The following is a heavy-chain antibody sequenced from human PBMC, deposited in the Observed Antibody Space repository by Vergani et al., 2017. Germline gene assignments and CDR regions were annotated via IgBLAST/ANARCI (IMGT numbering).Heavy chain of an antibody. CDR2: ICHTEGT. J-gene: IGHJ4*02. D-gene: IGHD2-2*02. Sequence: QVQVQESGPGMGKPPGTLALHCAVSGYSISRNNCWTWVRQPPGKGLEWIGEICHTEGTKYSPSLKSRVTVSVDESRNLFSLRLNSVTATDTAVYYCATIGYRRWVYYFDYWGQGILVTVSS. CDR1: GYSISRNNC. CDR3: ATIGYRRWVYYFDY. V-gene: IGHV4-4*03.